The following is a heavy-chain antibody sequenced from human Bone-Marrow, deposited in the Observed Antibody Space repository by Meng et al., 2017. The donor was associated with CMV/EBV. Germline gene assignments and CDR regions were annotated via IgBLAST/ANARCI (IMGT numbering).Heavy chain of an antibody. Sequence: TLSLTLTCTFSGFSLKKNGLAVGWVRQPPGNALEWLSLIYSNGDPRYSQSLKSRLTITRDTSKNQVVLRLTNVHPADTGTYYCAHDDWHNGGFDYWGQGTVVTVSS. D-gene: IGHD1/OR15-1a*01. CDR3: AHDDWHNGGFDY. V-gene: IGHV2-5*01. J-gene: IGHJ4*02. CDR1: GFSLKKNGLA. CDR2: IYSNGDP.